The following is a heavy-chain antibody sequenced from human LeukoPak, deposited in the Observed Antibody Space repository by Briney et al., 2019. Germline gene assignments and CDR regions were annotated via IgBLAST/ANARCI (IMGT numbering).Heavy chain of an antibody. CDR3: ARGGVGAGYDAFDI. D-gene: IGHD1-26*01. Sequence: PSETLSLTCTVSGGSISSYYWSWIRQPPGKGLEWIGYIYYSGSTNYNPSLKSRVTISVDTSKNQFSLKLSSVTAADTAVYYCARGGVGAGYDAFDIWGQGTVVTVSS. CDR1: GGSISSYY. V-gene: IGHV4-59*08. J-gene: IGHJ3*02. CDR2: IYYSGST.